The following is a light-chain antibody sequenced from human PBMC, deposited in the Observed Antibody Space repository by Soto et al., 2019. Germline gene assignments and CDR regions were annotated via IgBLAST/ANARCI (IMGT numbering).Light chain of an antibody. CDR2: GAS. CDR3: QQHHRCPPVS. CDR1: QSVSGN. Sequence: EIVMTQSRATLSVSPGERATLSCRASQSVSGNLARYQQKPGQAPRHLIYGASTRATGIPARLSGSGSGTEFYLSVSSLQSEDFGAYCCQQHHRCPPVSFGQGTKVDI. J-gene: IGKJ1*01. V-gene: IGKV3-15*01.